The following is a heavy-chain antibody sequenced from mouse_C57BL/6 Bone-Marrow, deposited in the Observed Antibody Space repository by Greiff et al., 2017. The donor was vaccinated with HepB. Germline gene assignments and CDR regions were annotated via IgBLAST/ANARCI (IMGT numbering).Heavy chain of an antibody. J-gene: IGHJ3*01. Sequence: VQLVESGAELARPGASVKMSCKASGYTFTSYTMHWVKQRPGQGLEWIGYINPSSGYTKYNQKFKDKATLTADKSSSTAYMQLSSLTSEDSAVYYCARLRAYVAYWGQGTRVTVSA. CDR2: INPSSGYT. CDR3: ARLRAYVAY. V-gene: IGHV1-4*01. D-gene: IGHD1-1*01. CDR1: GYTFTSYT.